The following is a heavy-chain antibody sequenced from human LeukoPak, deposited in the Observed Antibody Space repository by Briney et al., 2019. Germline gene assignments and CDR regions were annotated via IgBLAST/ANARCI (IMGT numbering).Heavy chain of an antibody. Sequence: GRSLRLSCAASGFTFSSYWMSWVRQAPGKGLEWVANIKQDGSEKYYVDSVKGRFTIFRDNAKNSLYLQMNSLRAEDTAVYYCARAGYYDFWSGYQSGYWGQGTLVTVSS. CDR3: ARAGYYDFWSGYQSGY. CDR1: GFTFSSYW. CDR2: IKQDGSEK. D-gene: IGHD3-3*01. V-gene: IGHV3-7*01. J-gene: IGHJ4*02.